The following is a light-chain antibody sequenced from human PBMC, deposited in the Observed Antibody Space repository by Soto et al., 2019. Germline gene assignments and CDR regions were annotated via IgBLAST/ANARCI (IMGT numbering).Light chain of an antibody. CDR1: SSDVGGYNY. J-gene: IGLJ2*01. V-gene: IGLV2-14*01. Sequence: QSALTQPASVSGSPGQSITISCTGTSSDVGGYNYVSWYQQHPGKAPKLMIYDVSNRPSGVSNRFSGSKSGNTASLTSSGVEDEDEDDYYCCSYTSSSTLVFGGGTKLTVL. CDR3: CSYTSSSTLV. CDR2: DVS.